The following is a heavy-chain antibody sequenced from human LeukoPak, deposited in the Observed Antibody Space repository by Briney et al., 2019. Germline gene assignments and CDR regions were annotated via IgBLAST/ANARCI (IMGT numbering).Heavy chain of an antibody. CDR2: MNPNSGNT. CDR3: ARVSITMVRGVPTNWFDP. Sequence: GASVKVSCKASGYTFTSYDVNWVRQATGQGLEWMGSMNPNSGNTGYAQKFQGRVTMTRNTSISTAYMELSSLRSEDTAVYYCARVSITMVRGVPTNWFDPWGQGTLVTVSS. D-gene: IGHD3-10*01. V-gene: IGHV1-8*01. J-gene: IGHJ5*02. CDR1: GYTFTSYD.